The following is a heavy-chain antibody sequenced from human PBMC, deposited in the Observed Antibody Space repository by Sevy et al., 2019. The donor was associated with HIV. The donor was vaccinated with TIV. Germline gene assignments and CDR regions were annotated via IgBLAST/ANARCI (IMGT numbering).Heavy chain of an antibody. J-gene: IGHJ6*02. CDR3: ARHDLSGSYYRDYYGMDV. CDR1: GYSFTSYW. V-gene: IGHV5-51*01. Sequence: GESLKISCKGSGYSFTSYWIGWVRQMPGKGLEWMGIIYPGDSDTRHSPSFQGQVTISADKSISTAYLQWSSLKASDTAMYYCARHDLSGSYYRDYYGMDVWGQGTTVTVSS. D-gene: IGHD1-26*01. CDR2: IYPGDSDT.